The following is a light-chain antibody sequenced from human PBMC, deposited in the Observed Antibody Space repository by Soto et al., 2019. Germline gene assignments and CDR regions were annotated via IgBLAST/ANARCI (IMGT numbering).Light chain of an antibody. CDR3: SSHTTYSTRV. CDR2: EVS. V-gene: IGLV2-14*01. CDR1: SSDIGTFNY. Sequence: QSVLTQPASVSGSPGQSIAISCTGTSSDIGTFNYVSWYQQHPGKAPKLMIHEVSNRPSGVSDRFSGSKSGNTASLTISGLQADAEADYYCSSHTTYSTRVFGTGTKVTVL. J-gene: IGLJ1*01.